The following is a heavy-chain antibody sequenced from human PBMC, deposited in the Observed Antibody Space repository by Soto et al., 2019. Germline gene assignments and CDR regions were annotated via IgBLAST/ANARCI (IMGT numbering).Heavy chain of an antibody. J-gene: IGHJ4*02. CDR1: GFSFSIFW. CDR3: TRGGGYSGYDPFDY. CDR2: INGGGSSA. D-gene: IGHD5-12*01. Sequence: EVQLVESGGDLVQPGGSLRLSCAAPGFSFSIFWMHWVRQAPGKGLVWVSSINGGGSSADYADSVKGRFTFSRDNAKNTVYLQMNSLRAEDTAVYYCTRGGGYSGYDPFDYWGQGTLVTVSS. V-gene: IGHV3-74*01.